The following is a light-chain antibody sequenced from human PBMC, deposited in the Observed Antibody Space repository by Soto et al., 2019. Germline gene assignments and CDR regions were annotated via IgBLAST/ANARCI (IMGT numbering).Light chain of an antibody. V-gene: IGKV1-9*01. CDR2: TAS. J-gene: IGKJ3*01. Sequence: IQLTQSPSSLSSSVGCRVTMTCRCSQGISSYLAWYQQKPGKAPKLLIYTASTLQSGVPSRFSGSGSGTDFTLTISRLQPEDFATYYCQQLNSYPRTFGPGTKVDIK. CDR3: QQLNSYPRT. CDR1: QGISSY.